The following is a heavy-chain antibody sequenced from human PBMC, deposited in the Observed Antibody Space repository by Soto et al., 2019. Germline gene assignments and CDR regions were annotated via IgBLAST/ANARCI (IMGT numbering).Heavy chain of an antibody. CDR2: IFYSGST. CDR3: ARVGSSGWSPDY. CDR1: GGSISGHY. J-gene: IGHJ4*02. Sequence: SETMSLTCTVSGGSISGHYWIWIRQSPGKGLEWIGYIFYSGSTNYNPSLKSRVTLSADTSKNQFSLRLSSVTAADTAVYYCARVGSSGWSPDYWGQGTLVTVSS. D-gene: IGHD6-19*01. V-gene: IGHV4-59*11.